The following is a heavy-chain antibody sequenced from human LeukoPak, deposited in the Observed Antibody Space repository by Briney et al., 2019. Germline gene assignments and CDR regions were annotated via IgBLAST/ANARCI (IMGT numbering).Heavy chain of an antibody. V-gene: IGHV3-74*01. J-gene: IGHJ4*02. CDR3: AKSPGGRHHN. CDR1: GFTFSDSW. CDR2: INSDGSST. Sequence: GGSLRLSCEASGFTFSDSWMHWVRQAPGKGLVWVSRINSDGSSTSYAESVKGRFTISRDNTKNTLYLQMNSLRAEDTAVYYCAKSPGGRHHNWGQGTLVTVSS. D-gene: IGHD3-16*01.